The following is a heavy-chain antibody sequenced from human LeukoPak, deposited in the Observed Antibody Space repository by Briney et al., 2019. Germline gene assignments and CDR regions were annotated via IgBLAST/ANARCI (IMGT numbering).Heavy chain of an antibody. J-gene: IGHJ6*02. CDR1: GYTFTSYG. CDR2: ISAYNGNT. Sequence: ASVKVSCKASGYTFTSYGISWVRQAPGQGLEWMGWISAYNGNTNYAQKLQGRVTMTTDTSTSTAYMELRSPRSDDTAVYYCARDGGLGYCSGGSCRTIYYYGMDVWGQGTTVTVSS. V-gene: IGHV1-18*01. CDR3: ARDGGLGYCSGGSCRTIYYYGMDV. D-gene: IGHD2-15*01.